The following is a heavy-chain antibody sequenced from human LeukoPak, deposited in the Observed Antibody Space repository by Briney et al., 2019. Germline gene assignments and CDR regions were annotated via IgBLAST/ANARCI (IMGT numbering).Heavy chain of an antibody. CDR2: IKEDGSVK. CDR3: AASITMFDY. V-gene: IGHV3-7*02. Sequence: GGSLRLSRAACGLTIRREWMWWVPEALGKGLEWVANIKEDGSVKYYVESVKGRFTISRDNAKNSLYLQMNSLRAEDTAVYYCAASITMFDYWGQGTLVTVSS. J-gene: IGHJ4*02. CDR1: GLTIRREW. D-gene: IGHD3-10*01.